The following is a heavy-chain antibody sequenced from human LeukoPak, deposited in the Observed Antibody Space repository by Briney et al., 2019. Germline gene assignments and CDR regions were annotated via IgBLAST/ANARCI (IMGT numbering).Heavy chain of an antibody. CDR2: ISDSGVTT. D-gene: IGHD3-10*01. CDR3: ARLAVLSRGY. V-gene: IGHV3-23*01. CDR1: GFIHSTYA. J-gene: IGHJ4*02. Sequence: GGSLRLSCVASGFIHSTYAMSWVRQAPGKGLEWVSSISDSGVTTYYADSVKGRFTISRDDSKNTLYLQMNSLRAEDTAVYYCARLAVLSRGYWGQGTLVTVSS.